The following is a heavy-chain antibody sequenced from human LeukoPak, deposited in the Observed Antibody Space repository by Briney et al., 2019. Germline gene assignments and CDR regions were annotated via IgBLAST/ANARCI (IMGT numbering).Heavy chain of an antibody. CDR3: ARSHCSSTSRKRCDYYYYYYMDV. V-gene: IGHV1-2*02. CDR2: INPNSGGT. Sequence: GASVKVSCKASGYTFTGYYMHWVRQAPGQGLEWMGWINPNSGGTNYAQKFQGRVTMTRDTSISTAYMELSRLRTDDTAVYYCARSHCSSTSRKRCDYYYYYYMDVWGKGTTVTVSS. D-gene: IGHD2-2*01. J-gene: IGHJ6*03. CDR1: GYTFTGYY.